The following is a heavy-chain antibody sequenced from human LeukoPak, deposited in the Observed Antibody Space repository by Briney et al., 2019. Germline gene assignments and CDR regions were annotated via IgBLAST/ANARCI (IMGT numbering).Heavy chain of an antibody. J-gene: IGHJ6*03. CDR3: ARNPRLVRYYMDV. V-gene: IGHV3-48*01. CDR1: GFTFSSYS. D-gene: IGHD3-22*01. Sequence: GGSLRLSCAASGFTFSSYSMNWVRQAPGKRLEWVSYISSSSSSTIYYADSMKGRFTISRDNAKNSLFLQMNSLRAEDTAVYYCARNPRLVRYYMDVWGKGTTVTVSS. CDR2: ISSSSSSTI.